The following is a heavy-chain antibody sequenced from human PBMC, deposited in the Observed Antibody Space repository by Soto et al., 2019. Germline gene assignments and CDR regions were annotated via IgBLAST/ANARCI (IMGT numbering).Heavy chain of an antibody. CDR1: GFTVSSNY. Sequence: LGGSLRLSCAASGFTVSSNYMSWVRQAPGKGLEWVSVIYSGGSTYYADSVKGRFTISRDNSKNTLYLQMNSLRAEDTAVYYCARGYYDSSGYYLGAFDIWGQGTMVTVSS. D-gene: IGHD3-22*01. CDR2: IYSGGST. CDR3: ARGYYDSSGYYLGAFDI. J-gene: IGHJ3*02. V-gene: IGHV3-53*01.